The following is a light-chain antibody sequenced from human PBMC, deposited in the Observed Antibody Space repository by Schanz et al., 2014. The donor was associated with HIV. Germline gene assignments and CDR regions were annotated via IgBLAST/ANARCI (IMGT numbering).Light chain of an antibody. Sequence: SVLTQPPSVSAAPGQKVTISCSGSSSNNGNNYVSWYQQLPGTAPKLLIYDNNKRPSGIPDRFSGSKSGTSASLAISGLRSEDEADYYCAAWDDSLNGWVFGGGTKVTVL. CDR1: SSNNGNNY. V-gene: IGLV1-51*01. CDR2: DNN. J-gene: IGLJ3*02. CDR3: AAWDDSLNGWV.